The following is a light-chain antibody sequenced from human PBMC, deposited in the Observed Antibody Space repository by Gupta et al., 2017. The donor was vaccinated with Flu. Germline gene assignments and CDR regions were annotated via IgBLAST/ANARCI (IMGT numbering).Light chain of an antibody. J-gene: IGLJ1*01. Sequence: QSALTQPPSVSGSPGQSVTISCTGTSSDVGSYNRVSWYQQPPGTAPKLLIYEVSNRPAAIPDRFSGSKAGNTASLTISGLQAEDEADYYCSLCTSSNTYVFGTGTKVTVL. CDR1: SSDVGSYNR. CDR3: SLCTSSNTYV. CDR2: EVS. V-gene: IGLV2-18*01.